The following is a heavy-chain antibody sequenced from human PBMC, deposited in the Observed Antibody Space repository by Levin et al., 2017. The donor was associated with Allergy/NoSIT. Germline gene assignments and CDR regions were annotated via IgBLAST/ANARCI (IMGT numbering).Heavy chain of an antibody. J-gene: IGHJ4*02. Sequence: PGGSLRLSCAASGFTFTAYGMHWVRQAPGKGLEWLGVISYDGSNKYYADSVKGRFTISRDNSKNTLYLQMNSLRAEDTAVYYCGKQSHDPEHCSDGSCYYVDYWGQGTLVTVSS. CDR1: GFTFTAYG. D-gene: IGHD2-15*01. CDR3: GKQSHDPEHCSDGSCYYVDY. CDR2: ISYDGSNK. V-gene: IGHV3-30*18.